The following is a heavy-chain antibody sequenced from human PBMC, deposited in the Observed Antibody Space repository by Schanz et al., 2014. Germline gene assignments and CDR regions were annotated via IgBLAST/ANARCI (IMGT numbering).Heavy chain of an antibody. Sequence: QVQLVQSGAEVKKPGASVKVSCKASGYTFTSYGISGVRQAPGQGLEWLGWISAYKGNTKYPQKLQGRVTMTTDTSTSTAYMELRSLRSDDTAVYYCAKAEYDILTDSYSRLDPWGQGTLVTVSS. CDR1: GYTFTSYG. CDR2: ISAYKGNT. D-gene: IGHD3-9*01. J-gene: IGHJ5*02. V-gene: IGHV1-18*01. CDR3: AKAEYDILTDSYSRLDP.